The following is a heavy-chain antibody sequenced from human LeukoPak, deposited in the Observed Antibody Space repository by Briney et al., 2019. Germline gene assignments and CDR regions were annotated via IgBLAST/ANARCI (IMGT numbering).Heavy chain of an antibody. J-gene: IGHJ4*02. CDR1: GFTFSSYS. Sequence: PGGSLRLSCAASGFTFSSYSMNWVRQAPGKGLEWVSSISSSSSYIYYADSVKGRFTISRDNAKNSLYLQMNSLRAEDTAVYYCAIDSSPPLLRPKGFDYWGQGTLVTVSS. V-gene: IGHV3-21*01. CDR2: ISSSSSYI. D-gene: IGHD2-15*01. CDR3: AIDSSPPLLRPKGFDY.